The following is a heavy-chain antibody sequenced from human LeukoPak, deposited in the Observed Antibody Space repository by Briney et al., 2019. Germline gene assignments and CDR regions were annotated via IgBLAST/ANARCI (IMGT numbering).Heavy chain of an antibody. V-gene: IGHV1-8*01. CDR3: ARRSIAARRYPKNRFDP. D-gene: IGHD6-6*01. J-gene: IGHJ5*02. CDR1: GYTFTTYD. Sequence: ASVKVSCKASGYTFTTYDINWVRQATGQGLEWMGWMNPNSGNTGYAQKFQGRVTMTRNTSISTAYMELSSLRSEDTAVYYCARRSIAARRYPKNRFDPWGQGTLVTVSS. CDR2: MNPNSGNT.